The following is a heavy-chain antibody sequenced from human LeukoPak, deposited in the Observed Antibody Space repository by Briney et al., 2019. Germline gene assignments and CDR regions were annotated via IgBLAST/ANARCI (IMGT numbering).Heavy chain of an antibody. D-gene: IGHD3-22*01. CDR2: INPSGGRT. CDR1: GYTFTSYY. V-gene: IGHV1-46*01. Sequence: ASVRVSCMASGYTFTSYYMHWVRQAPGQGLEWMGIINPSGGRTSYAQKFQGSVTMTRDTSTSTVYMELSSLRAEVTAACFCASSSTRGYYYVSSGYYNYGGRGTLDSVSS. CDR3: ASSSTRGYYYVSSGYYNY. J-gene: IGHJ4*02.